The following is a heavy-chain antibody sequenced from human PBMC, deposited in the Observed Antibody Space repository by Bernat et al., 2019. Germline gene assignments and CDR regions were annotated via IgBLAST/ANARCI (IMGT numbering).Heavy chain of an antibody. CDR1: GFTFSSYA. Sequence: QVQLVESGGGVVQPGRSLRLSCAASGFTFSSYAMHWVRQAPGKGLEWVAVISYDGSNKYYADSVKGRFTISRDKSKNTLYLQMNSLRAEDTAVYYCASNRHRPIAVAGTEVDYWGQGTLVTVSS. CDR2: ISYDGSNK. D-gene: IGHD6-19*01. CDR3: ASNRHRPIAVAGTEVDY. J-gene: IGHJ4*02. V-gene: IGHV3-30-3*01.